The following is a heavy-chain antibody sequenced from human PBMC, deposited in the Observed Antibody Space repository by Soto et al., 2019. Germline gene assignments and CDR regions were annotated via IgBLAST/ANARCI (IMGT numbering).Heavy chain of an antibody. V-gene: IGHV4-34*01. CDR1: GGSFSDYS. D-gene: IGHD3-16*01. J-gene: IGHJ4*02. CDR2: INHSGST. CDR3: ARHGLTAYMVYYFDF. Sequence: PSETLSLTCAVYGGSFSDYSWTWIRQPPGKGLEWIGEINHSGSTYYNPSLKSRVTISVDTSKNQFSLNLTSVTAADTAVYYCARHGLTAYMVYYFDFWGQGTLVTVSS.